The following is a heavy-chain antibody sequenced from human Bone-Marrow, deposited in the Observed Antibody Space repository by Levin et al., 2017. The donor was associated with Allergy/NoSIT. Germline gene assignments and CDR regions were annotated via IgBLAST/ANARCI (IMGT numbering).Heavy chain of an antibody. CDR1: GGSISSHW. CDR3: MKAGWGAY. J-gene: IGHJ4*02. D-gene: IGHD3-16*01. V-gene: IGHV4-59*11. Sequence: SETLSLTCSVSGGSISSHWWSWIRQPPGKGLEWIGYIHYSGSTVYNPSLKSRVTISIDASKTQFSLRLTSVTAADTAVYYCMKAGWGAYWGQGTLVTVSS. CDR2: IHYSGST.